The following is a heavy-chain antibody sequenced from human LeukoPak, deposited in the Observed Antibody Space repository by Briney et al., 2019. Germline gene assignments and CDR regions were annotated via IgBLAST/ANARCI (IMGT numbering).Heavy chain of an antibody. V-gene: IGHV3-7*01. J-gene: IGHJ3*02. CDR1: GFTFSDYW. Sequence: GGSLRLSCAASGFTFSDYWMSWVRQAPGQGLEWVANINQDGGEKHYVDSVKGRFTISRDNAQNSLSLQINSLRAEDTAVYYCARSYRGPSAFDIWGQGTMVSVSS. CDR3: ARSYRGPSAFDI. CDR2: INQDGGEK. D-gene: IGHD3-10*01.